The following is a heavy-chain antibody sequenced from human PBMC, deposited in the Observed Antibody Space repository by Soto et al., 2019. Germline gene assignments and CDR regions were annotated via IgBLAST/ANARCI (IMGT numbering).Heavy chain of an antibody. D-gene: IGHD3-16*01. CDR2: IYYSGST. V-gene: IGHV4-30-4*01. Sequence: PSETLSLTCTVSGGSISSGDYYWSWIRQPPGKGLEWIGYIYYSGSTYYSPWLKSRVTISVDTSKNQFSLKLSSVTAADTAVYYCARARRGAWFDPWGQGTLVTVSS. J-gene: IGHJ5*02. CDR1: GGSISSGDYY. CDR3: ARARRGAWFDP.